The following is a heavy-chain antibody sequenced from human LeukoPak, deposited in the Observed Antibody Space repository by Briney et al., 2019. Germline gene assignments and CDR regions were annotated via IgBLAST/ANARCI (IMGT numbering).Heavy chain of an antibody. CDR3: ARDLRTPGFFDY. V-gene: IGHV3-7*01. CDR2: IKQDGSEK. CDR1: GFTFSTFW. Sequence: GGSLRLSCAASGFTFSTFWMSWVRQAPGKGLEWVANIKQDGSEKYYVDSVKGRFTISRDNAKNSLYLQMNSLRGEDTAVYYCARDLRTPGFFDYWGRGTLVTVSS. J-gene: IGHJ4*02.